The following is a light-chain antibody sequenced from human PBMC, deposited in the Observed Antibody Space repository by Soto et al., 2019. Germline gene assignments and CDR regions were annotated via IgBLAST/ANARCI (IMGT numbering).Light chain of an antibody. Sequence: EIVMTQSPATLSVSPGEGVTLSCRASERLTTNLAWYQQSPGQAPRLLIYGTYTRATGIPTRFSGSGTGTEFTLTISSPESEDFAVYYCQQYNKWPRTFGGGTKVDIK. J-gene: IGKJ4*01. V-gene: IGKV3D-15*01. CDR3: QQYNKWPRT. CDR2: GTY. CDR1: ERLTTN.